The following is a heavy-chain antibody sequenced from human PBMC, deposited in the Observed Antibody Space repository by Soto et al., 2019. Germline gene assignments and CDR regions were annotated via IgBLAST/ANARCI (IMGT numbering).Heavy chain of an antibody. CDR1: VFTFSSYA. Sequence: GWSLRLSCASSVFTFSSYAMRWVRQAPGKGLEWVSAISGSGGSTYYADSVKGRFTISRDNSKNTLYLQMNSLRAEDTAVYYCAKASNLPRYYYDSSGYYWFDPWGQGTLVTVSS. D-gene: IGHD3-22*01. V-gene: IGHV3-23*01. J-gene: IGHJ5*02. CDR3: AKASNLPRYYYDSSGYYWFDP. CDR2: ISGSGGST.